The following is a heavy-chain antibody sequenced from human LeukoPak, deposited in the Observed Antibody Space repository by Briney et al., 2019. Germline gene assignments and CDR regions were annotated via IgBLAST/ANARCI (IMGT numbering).Heavy chain of an antibody. CDR2: INHSGST. CDR3: ARARLWFGELN. CDR1: GGSFSGYY. J-gene: IGHJ4*02. V-gene: IGHV4-34*01. D-gene: IGHD3-10*01. Sequence: ETLSLTCAVYGGSFSGYYWSWIRQPPGKGLEWIGEINHSGSTNYNPSLKSRVTISVDTSKNQFSLKLSSVTAADTAVYYCARARLWFGELNWGQGTLVAVSS.